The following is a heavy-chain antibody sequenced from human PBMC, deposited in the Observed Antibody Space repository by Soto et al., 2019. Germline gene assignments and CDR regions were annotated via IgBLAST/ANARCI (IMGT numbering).Heavy chain of an antibody. CDR2: MNPNSGNT. J-gene: IGHJ5*02. V-gene: IGHV1-8*01. D-gene: IGHD6-6*01. CDR3: AREGLEYSSATWFDL. Sequence: QVQLVQSGAEVKKPGASVKVSCKASGYTFTHYDINWERQAPGQGLEWMGWMNPNSGNTGYAQKFQGRVTMTRDTSINTVFLELSSLRSEDTAVYYCAREGLEYSSATWFDLWGQGTLVTVSS. CDR1: GYTFTHYD.